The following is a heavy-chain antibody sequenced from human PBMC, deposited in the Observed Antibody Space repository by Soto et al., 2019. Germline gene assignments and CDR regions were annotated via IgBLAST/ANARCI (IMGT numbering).Heavy chain of an antibody. CDR3: ARKQAIRDYYYGLDV. Sequence: QVQLVQSGAEVKKPGASVIVSCKASGYTFTSYDINWVRQATGQGLEWMGWMNPNSGNRGYVQKFQGRVTMTRNTSINTAYMALSSLTSDDTAVYYCARKQAIRDYYYGLDVWGQGTTVTVSS. CDR2: MNPNSGNR. CDR1: GYTFTSYD. J-gene: IGHJ6*02. D-gene: IGHD6-13*01. V-gene: IGHV1-8*01.